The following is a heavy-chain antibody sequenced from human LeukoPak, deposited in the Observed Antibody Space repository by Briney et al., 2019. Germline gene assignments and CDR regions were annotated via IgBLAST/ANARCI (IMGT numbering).Heavy chain of an antibody. CDR2: INPNSGGT. J-gene: IGHJ4*02. V-gene: IGHV1-2*02. Sequence: ASVKVSCKASGYTFTGYYMHWVRQAPGQGLEWMGGINPNSGGTKYAQKFQGRGTMTRDTAISTAYMDLSRLRSDDTAVYYCARDPGDYLLDYWGQGTLVTVSS. D-gene: IGHD4-17*01. CDR1: GYTFTGYY. CDR3: ARDPGDYLLDY.